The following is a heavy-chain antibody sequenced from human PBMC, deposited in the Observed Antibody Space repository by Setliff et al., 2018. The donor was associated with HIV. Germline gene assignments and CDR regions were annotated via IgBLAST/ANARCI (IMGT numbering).Heavy chain of an antibody. D-gene: IGHD3-16*01. CDR3: ARGPYTIDY. V-gene: IGHV3-74*01. Sequence: PGGSLRLSCAASGFSFSTSWVHWVRQAPGRRLVWVARIYPDGITADYADSVKGRFTISRDNAKNSLYLQMNSLRAEDTAVYYCARGPYTIDYWGQGTLVTVSS. J-gene: IGHJ4*02. CDR2: IYPDGITA. CDR1: GFSFSTSW.